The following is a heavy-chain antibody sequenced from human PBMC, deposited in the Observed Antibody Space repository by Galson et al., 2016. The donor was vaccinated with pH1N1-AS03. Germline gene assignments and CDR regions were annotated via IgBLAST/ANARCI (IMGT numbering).Heavy chain of an antibody. CDR1: GFSFSTYW. CDR3: AKEVGSSAWFDACDL. Sequence: SLRLSCAASGFSFSTYWMYWVRQAPGKGLVWLARINCDATTTNYADSVRGRFTISRDNAKNTLHLQMNSLRVEDTANYFCAKEVGSSAWFDACDLWGQGTVVTVSS. J-gene: IGHJ3*01. CDR2: INCDATTT. D-gene: IGHD6-19*01. V-gene: IGHV3-74*01.